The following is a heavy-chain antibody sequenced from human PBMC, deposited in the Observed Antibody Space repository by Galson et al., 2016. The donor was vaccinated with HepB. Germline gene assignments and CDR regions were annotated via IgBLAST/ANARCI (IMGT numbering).Heavy chain of an antibody. V-gene: IGHV4-34*01. CDR3: ARTSFHGSGSYDY. CDR1: GGAFSGYF. CDR2: INYSGST. D-gene: IGHD3-10*01. J-gene: IGHJ4*02. Sequence: SETLSLTCAVDGGAFSGYFWSWIRQPPGEGLEWIGEINYSGSTASNPSLKTRLNLSIDILKKQFSLKLSSVTAADAAVYYCARTSFHGSGSYDYWGQGVLVTISS.